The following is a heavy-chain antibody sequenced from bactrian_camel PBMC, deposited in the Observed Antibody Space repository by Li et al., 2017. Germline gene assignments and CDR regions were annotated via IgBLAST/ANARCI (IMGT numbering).Heavy chain of an antibody. V-gene: IGHV3S54*01. CDR2: IYTGNGRT. CDR3: GQDPGGYGYYGAPGGFGY. D-gene: IGHD5*01. J-gene: IGHJ6*01. CDR1: RNIYDKTH. Sequence: HVQLVESGGGSMQAGGSLRLSCAAPRNIYDKTHLAWFRQASGKEREGVAYIYTGNGRTWYTDSVKGRFTISRDNAKNTLYLQMNSLKSEDTALYYCGQDPGGYGYYGAPGGFGYWGQGTQVTV.